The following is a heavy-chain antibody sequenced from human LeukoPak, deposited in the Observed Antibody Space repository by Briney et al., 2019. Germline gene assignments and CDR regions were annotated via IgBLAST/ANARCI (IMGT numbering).Heavy chain of an antibody. CDR3: ARAGYSSSWYFGRFDP. Sequence: SETLSLTCAVSGGSISSGGYSWSWIRQPPGKGLEWIGYIYHSGSTYYNPSLKSRVTISVDRSKNQFSLKLSSVTAADTAVYYCARAGYSSSWYFGRFDPWGQGTLVTVSS. D-gene: IGHD6-13*01. V-gene: IGHV4-30-2*01. CDR1: GGSISSGGYS. CDR2: IYHSGST. J-gene: IGHJ5*02.